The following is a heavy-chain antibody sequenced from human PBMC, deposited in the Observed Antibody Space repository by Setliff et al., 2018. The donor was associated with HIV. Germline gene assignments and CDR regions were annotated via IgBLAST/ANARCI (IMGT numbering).Heavy chain of an antibody. CDR2: IYYSGST. D-gene: IGHD5-12*01. V-gene: IGHV4-39*07. CDR1: GGSISSSSYY. CDR3: ARGDGYRGNDAYYDTGLDV. Sequence: SETLSLTCTVSGGSISSSSYYWGWIRQPPGKGLEWIGSIYYSGSTYYNPSLKSRVTISLDTSKNHFSLKLSSVTAADTAVYYCARGDGYRGNDAYYDTGLDVWGQGIRVTVSS. J-gene: IGHJ6*02.